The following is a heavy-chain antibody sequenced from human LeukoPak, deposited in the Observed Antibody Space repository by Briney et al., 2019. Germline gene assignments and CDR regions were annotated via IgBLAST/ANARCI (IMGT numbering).Heavy chain of an antibody. J-gene: IGHJ4*02. CDR2: IGGYNGNT. D-gene: IGHD1-14*01. Sequence: ASVKVSCKASGYTFTSFAITWVRLAPGQGLEWMGWIGGYNGNTKYAQNLQGRFTVTTETATNTAYMELKSLTSDDTAIYYCARARVGSGIDYWGQGSLVSVLS. CDR3: ARARVGSGIDY. CDR1: GYTFTSFA. V-gene: IGHV1-18*01.